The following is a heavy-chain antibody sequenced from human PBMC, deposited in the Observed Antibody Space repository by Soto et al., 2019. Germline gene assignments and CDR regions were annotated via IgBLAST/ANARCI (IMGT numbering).Heavy chain of an antibody. CDR1: GGSISSFD. CDR2: ISYSGST. J-gene: IGHJ4*02. V-gene: IGHV4-59*08. CDR3: ASQDSSGYGFDY. Sequence: QVQLQESGPGLVKPSETLSLTCTVSGGSISSFDWNWIRQPPGKGLEWIGYISYSGSTNYNPSLKSRVTISVDTSKNQFSLKLSSVTAPDTAVSYCASQDSSGYGFDYWGQGTLVTVSS. D-gene: IGHD3-22*01.